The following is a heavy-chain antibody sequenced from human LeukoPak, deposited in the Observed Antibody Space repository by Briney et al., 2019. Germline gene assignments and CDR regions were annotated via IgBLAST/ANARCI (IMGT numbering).Heavy chain of an antibody. CDR1: GFTFSSYG. J-gene: IGHJ5*02. Sequence: KPGGSLRLSCAASGFTFSSYGMHWVRQAPGKGLEWVAFIRYDGSNKYYADSVKGRFTISRDNSKNTLYLQMNSLRAEDTAVYYCAKEGCSGGSCYNWFDPWGQGTLVTVSS. CDR2: IRYDGSNK. D-gene: IGHD2-15*01. CDR3: AKEGCSGGSCYNWFDP. V-gene: IGHV3-30*02.